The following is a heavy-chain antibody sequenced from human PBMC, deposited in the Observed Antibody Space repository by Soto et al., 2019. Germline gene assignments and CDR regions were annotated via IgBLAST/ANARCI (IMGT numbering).Heavy chain of an antibody. CDR2: IIPIFGTA. J-gene: IGHJ6*02. CDR1: GGTFSSYA. D-gene: IGHD4-4*01. V-gene: IGHV1-69*01. CDR3: ARGRWSTVTQYYYYGMDV. Sequence: QVQLVQSGAEVKKPGSSVKVSCKASGGTFSSYAISWVRQAPGQGLEWMGGIIPIFGTANYAQKFQGRVTITADESTRTAYMELSSLRSEDTAVYYCARGRWSTVTQYYYYGMDVWGQGTTVTVSS.